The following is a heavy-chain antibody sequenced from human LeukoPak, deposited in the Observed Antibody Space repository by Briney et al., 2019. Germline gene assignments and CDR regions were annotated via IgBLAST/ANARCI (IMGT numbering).Heavy chain of an antibody. CDR3: ARINQYSSSWSFGAFDI. J-gene: IGHJ3*02. D-gene: IGHD6-13*01. V-gene: IGHV3-30*02. CDR2: IRYDGSNK. Sequence: GGSLRLSCAASGFTFSSYGMHWVRQAPGKGLEWVAFIRYDGSNKYYADSVKGRFTISRDNSKNTLYLQMNSLRAEDTAVYYCARINQYSSSWSFGAFDIRGQGTMVTVSS. CDR1: GFTFSSYG.